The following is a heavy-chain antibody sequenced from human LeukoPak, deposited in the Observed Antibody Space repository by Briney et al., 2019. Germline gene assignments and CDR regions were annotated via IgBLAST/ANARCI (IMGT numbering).Heavy chain of an antibody. V-gene: IGHV3-53*01. CDR1: GFTFSSYS. CDR2: IYSDGGT. D-gene: IGHD5-18*01. J-gene: IGHJ4*02. Sequence: GGSLRLSCAASGFTFSSYSMNWVRQAPGKGLEYVSVIYSDGGTFYSESVKGRFTISRDYSKNTLYLQMNSLRADDTAVYYCARGLEKGYSYGIDYWGQGTLVTVSS. CDR3: ARGLEKGYSYGIDY.